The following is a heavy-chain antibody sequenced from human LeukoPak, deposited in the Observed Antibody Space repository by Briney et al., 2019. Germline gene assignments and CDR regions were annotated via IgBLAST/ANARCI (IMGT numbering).Heavy chain of an antibody. Sequence: SVKVSCKASGGTFSSYAISWVRQVPGQGLEWMGGIIPIFGTANYAQKFQGRVTITADESTSTAYMELSSLRSEDTAVYYCASGYYYDSSGYLTALFDYWGQGTLVTVSS. CDR3: ASGYYYDSSGYLTALFDY. V-gene: IGHV1-69*01. D-gene: IGHD3-22*01. CDR2: IIPIFGTA. J-gene: IGHJ4*02. CDR1: GGTFSSYA.